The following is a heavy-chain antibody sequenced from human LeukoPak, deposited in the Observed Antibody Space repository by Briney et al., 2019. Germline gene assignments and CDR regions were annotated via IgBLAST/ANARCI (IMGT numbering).Heavy chain of an antibody. J-gene: IGHJ4*02. V-gene: IGHV3-23*01. Sequence: GGSLRLSCAVSGFTFSSYEMNWVRQAPGRGLEWVSAISPSDGNTFYAASVKGRFTISRDNSKNTLSLQMNSLRAEDTALYYCAKDSSVPYGITDWGQGTLVTVSS. CDR1: GFTFSSYE. CDR2: ISPSDGNT. CDR3: AKDSSVPYGITD. D-gene: IGHD4-17*01.